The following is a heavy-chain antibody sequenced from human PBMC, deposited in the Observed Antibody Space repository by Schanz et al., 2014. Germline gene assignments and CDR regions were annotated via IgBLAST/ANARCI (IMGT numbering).Heavy chain of an antibody. CDR1: GFTFSSYA. CDR3: ARDAVALVPEYFMDV. Sequence: QLLESGGGLVQPGGSLRLSCAASGFTFSSYAMHWVRQAPGKGPEWVALVWSDGNTKYYVDSVKGRFTISRDNSMNTLHLQMDGLRVEDTAVYYCARDAVALVPEYFMDVWGKGTPVTVSS. V-gene: IGHV3-33*08. D-gene: IGHD2-15*01. J-gene: IGHJ6*03. CDR2: VWSDGNTK.